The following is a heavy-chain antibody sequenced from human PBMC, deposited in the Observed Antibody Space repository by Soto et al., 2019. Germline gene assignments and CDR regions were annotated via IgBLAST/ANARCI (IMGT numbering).Heavy chain of an antibody. V-gene: IGHV5-10-1*01. CDR3: AIVTAETAYHYFDF. D-gene: IGHD1-1*01. J-gene: IGHJ4*02. CDR1: GYKFTNYW. CDR2: IDPSDSYI. Sequence: LGESLKISCKGSGYKFTNYWLSWVRQTPGKGLEWMGRIDPSDSYINYSPSFRGHVTISIDESVSTAHLQWSSLKASDTATYYCAIVTAETAYHYFDFWGQGTLGTVS.